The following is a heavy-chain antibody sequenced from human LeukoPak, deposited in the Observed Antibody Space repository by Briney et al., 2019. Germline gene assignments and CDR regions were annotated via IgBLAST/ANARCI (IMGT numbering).Heavy chain of an antibody. CDR2: IYYSGST. V-gene: IGHV4-39*07. Sequence: ASETLSLTCTVSGGSISSSIYYWGWIRQPPGKGLEWIGSIYYSGSTYYNPSLKSRVTISVDTSKNQFSLKLSSVTAADTAVYYCARAGGNVVVPAAIRGAFDIWGQGTMVTVSS. CDR1: GGSISSSIYY. CDR3: ARAGGNVVVPAAIRGAFDI. J-gene: IGHJ3*02. D-gene: IGHD2-2*02.